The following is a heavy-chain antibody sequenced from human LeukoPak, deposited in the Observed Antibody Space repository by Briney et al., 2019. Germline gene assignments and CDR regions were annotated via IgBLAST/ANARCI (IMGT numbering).Heavy chain of an antibody. Sequence: GGSLRLSCAASGFTFSSYNMNWVRQAPGKGLEWVSYLSSSSNTIYYADSVKGRFTISRDNAKNSLYLQMNSLRAEDTAVYYCATESGTYSGTCFDYWGQGTLVTVSS. CDR1: GFTFSSYN. CDR2: LSSSSNTI. D-gene: IGHD1-26*01. J-gene: IGHJ4*02. V-gene: IGHV3-48*01. CDR3: ATESGTYSGTCFDY.